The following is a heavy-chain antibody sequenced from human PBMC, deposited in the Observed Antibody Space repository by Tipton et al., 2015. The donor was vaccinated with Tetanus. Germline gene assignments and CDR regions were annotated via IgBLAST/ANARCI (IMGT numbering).Heavy chain of an antibody. CDR2: ISHNGST. D-gene: IGHD5-18*01. CDR1: GGSISSNYW. J-gene: IGHJ4*02. Sequence: SLRLSCAVSGGSISSNYWWSWVRQSPGTGLEWIGEISHNGSTNYNPSLKSRVTISVDKSKNQFSLKLTSVTAADTAVYYCVRGRGLGAYSYGFEYWGQGTLVTVSS. CDR3: VRGRGLGAYSYGFEY. V-gene: IGHV4-4*02.